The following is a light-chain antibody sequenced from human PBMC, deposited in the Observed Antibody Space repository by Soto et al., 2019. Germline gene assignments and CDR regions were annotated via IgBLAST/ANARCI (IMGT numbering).Light chain of an antibody. CDR1: QSVSNNY. CDR2: GAS. Sequence: EIVLTQSPGTLSLSPGEGATLSCRASQSVSNNYLAWYQQKPGQAPRLVISGASSRATAIPDRFSGSGSGTDFTLTISRLEPEDFAVYYCQQYVSSPLTFGGGTGGYQ. V-gene: IGKV3-20*01. CDR3: QQYVSSPLT. J-gene: IGKJ4*01.